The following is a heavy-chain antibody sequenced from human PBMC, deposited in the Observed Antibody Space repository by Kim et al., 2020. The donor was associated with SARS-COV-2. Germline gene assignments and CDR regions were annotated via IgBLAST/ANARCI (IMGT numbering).Heavy chain of an antibody. J-gene: IGHJ4*02. CDR1: GGSISSSSYY. CDR3: ARQMRYYYDTSGYDY. CDR2: IYYSACT. V-gene: IGHV4-39*01. D-gene: IGHD3-22*01. Sequence: SETLSLTCTVSGGSISSSSYYWGWIRQPPGKGLEWIGIIYYSACTYYNPSHKSRVTISVDTSKNQFSLKLSSVTDADTAVYYCARQMRYYYDTSGYDYWGQGTMVTVSS.